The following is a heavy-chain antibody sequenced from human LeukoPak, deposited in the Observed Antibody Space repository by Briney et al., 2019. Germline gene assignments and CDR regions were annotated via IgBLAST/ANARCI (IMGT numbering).Heavy chain of an antibody. D-gene: IGHD6-19*01. CDR2: IKEDGSEK. V-gene: IGHV3-7*01. J-gene: IGHJ4*02. CDR1: GFTFSNYW. Sequence: GGSLRLSCAASGFTFSNYWMTWVRQAPGKGLEWVANIKEDGSEKYYVDSVKGRFTISRDNSKNTLYLQMNSLRAEDTAVYYCAKDRNEWLGSFDYWGQGTLVTVSS. CDR3: AKDRNEWLGSFDY.